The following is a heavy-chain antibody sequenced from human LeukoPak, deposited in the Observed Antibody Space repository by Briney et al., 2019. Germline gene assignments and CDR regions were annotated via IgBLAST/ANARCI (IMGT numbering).Heavy chain of an antibody. V-gene: IGHV1-46*01. Sequence: ASVKVTCKASGYTFTSYYMPMGRQAHGQGLERMGIINPSGGSTSYGQKFQGRVNMTRDTSTSTVYMELSSLRSEDTAVYYCAREVTIFGVVPDWGQGTTVTISS. CDR1: GYTFTSYY. D-gene: IGHD3-3*01. J-gene: IGHJ6*02. CDR2: INPSGGST. CDR3: AREVTIFGVVPD.